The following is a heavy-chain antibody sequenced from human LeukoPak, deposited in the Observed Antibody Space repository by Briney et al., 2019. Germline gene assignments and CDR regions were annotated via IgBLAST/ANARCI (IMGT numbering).Heavy chain of an antibody. CDR2: IYSGGST. V-gene: IGHV3-66*01. D-gene: IGHD3-10*01. J-gene: IGHJ5*02. CDR3: ARAGLKFYYYGSGSFNWFDP. Sequence: GGSLRLSCAASGFTVSSNYMSWVRQAPGKGLEWVSVIYSGGSTYYADSVKGRFTISRDNSKNTLYLQMNSLRAEDTAVYYCARAGLKFYYYGSGSFNWFDPWGQGTLVTVSS. CDR1: GFTVSSNY.